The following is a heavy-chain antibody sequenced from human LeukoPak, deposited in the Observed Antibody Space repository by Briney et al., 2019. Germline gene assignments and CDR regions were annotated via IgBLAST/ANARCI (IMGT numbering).Heavy chain of an antibody. Sequence: GGSLRLSCAASGFTFSSYGMPWVRQAPGKGLEWVAVIWYDGSNKYYADSVKGRFTISRDNSKNTLYLQMNSPRAEDTAVYYCARSGRRQQLEYWGQGTLVTVSS. CDR2: IWYDGSNK. J-gene: IGHJ4*02. CDR1: GFTFSSYG. D-gene: IGHD6-13*01. CDR3: ARSGRRQQLEY. V-gene: IGHV3-33*01.